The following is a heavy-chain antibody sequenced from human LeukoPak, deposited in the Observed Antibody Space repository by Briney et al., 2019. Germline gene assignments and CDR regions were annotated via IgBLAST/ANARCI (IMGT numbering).Heavy chain of an antibody. CDR3: AKDRGPQWWGSFDY. CDR1: GYTFTGYY. D-gene: IGHD3-16*01. CDR2: INPHSGDT. V-gene: IGHV1-2*06. Sequence: ASVKVSCKTSGYTFTGYYIHWVRQAPGQGLEWMGRINPHSGDTNYAQSFPGRVTMTRATSISTVYMDLSRLRSDDTAVYYCAKDRGPQWWGSFDYWGQGTLVTVSS. J-gene: IGHJ4*02.